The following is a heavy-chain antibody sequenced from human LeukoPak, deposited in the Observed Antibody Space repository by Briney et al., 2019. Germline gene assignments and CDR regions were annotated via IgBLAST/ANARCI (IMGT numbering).Heavy chain of an antibody. CDR3: ARGRLVVTALDY. Sequence: GGSLRLSCAASGFTVSSNYMSWVRQAPGKGLEWVSVIYSGGSTYYADSVKGRFIISRDNSKNTLYLQMGSLRAEDMAVYYCARGRLVVTALDYWGQGTLVTVSS. V-gene: IGHV3-66*01. J-gene: IGHJ4*02. CDR1: GFTVSSNY. D-gene: IGHD2-21*02. CDR2: IYSGGST.